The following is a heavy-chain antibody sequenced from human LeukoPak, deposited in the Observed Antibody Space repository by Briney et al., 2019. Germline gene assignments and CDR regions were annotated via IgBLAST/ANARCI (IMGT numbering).Heavy chain of an antibody. CDR3: ASLAPPGDYGRVGWLDAFDI. Sequence: GESLKISCKGSGYSFTSYWIGWVRQMPGKGLEWMGIIYPGDSDTRYSPSFQGQVTISADKSISTAYLQWSSLKASDTAMYYCASLAPPGDYGRVGWLDAFDIWGQGTMVTVSS. D-gene: IGHD4-17*01. CDR2: IYPGDSDT. J-gene: IGHJ3*02. CDR1: GYSFTSYW. V-gene: IGHV5-51*01.